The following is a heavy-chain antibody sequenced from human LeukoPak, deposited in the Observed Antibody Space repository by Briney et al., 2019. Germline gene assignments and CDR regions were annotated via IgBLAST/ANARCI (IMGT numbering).Heavy chain of an antibody. CDR3: ARHSSSARPANFDF. D-gene: IGHD2-2*01. J-gene: IGHJ4*02. V-gene: IGHV5-51*01. CDR2: IYPGNSVT. Sequence: GESLKISCKGSGYSFNNYWIGWVRQMPGKGLEWMGIIYPGNSVTRFSPSFQGQVTISADKSISTAYVQWSSLKASDTAMYFCARHSSSARPANFDFWGQGTLVTVSS. CDR1: GYSFNNYW.